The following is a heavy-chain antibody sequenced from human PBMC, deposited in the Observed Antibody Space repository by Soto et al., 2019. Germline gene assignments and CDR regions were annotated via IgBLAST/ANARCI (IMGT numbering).Heavy chain of an antibody. V-gene: IGHV3-13*01. Sequence: GGSLRLSCAASGFTFSNYDMHCVRQVTGKGLEWVSTIGTAGDTYYPGSVKGRFTISRENAKNSLYLQMNSLRADDTAVYYCARGRLISLYYFDYWGQGTLVTVSS. CDR3: ARGRLISLYYFDY. CDR1: GFTFSNYD. D-gene: IGHD2-15*01. CDR2: IGTAGDT. J-gene: IGHJ4*02.